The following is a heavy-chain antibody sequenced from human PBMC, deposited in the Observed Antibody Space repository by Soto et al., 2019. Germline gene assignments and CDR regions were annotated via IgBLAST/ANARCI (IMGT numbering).Heavy chain of an antibody. CDR2: IYYSGST. CDR1: GGSISSGGYY. CDR3: ARDRNPGRYESSGYVYGMDV. J-gene: IGHJ6*02. Sequence: SETLSLTGTVSGGSISSGGYYWSWIRQHPGKGLEWIGYIYYSGSTYYNPSLKSRVTISVDTSKNQFSLKLSSVTAADTAVYYCARDRNPGRYESSGYVYGMDVWGQGTTVTVSS. D-gene: IGHD3-22*01. V-gene: IGHV4-31*03.